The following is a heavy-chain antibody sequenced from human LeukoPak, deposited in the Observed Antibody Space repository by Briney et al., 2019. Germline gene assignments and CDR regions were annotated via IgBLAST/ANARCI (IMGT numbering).Heavy chain of an antibody. Sequence: SETLSLTCAVSGGSISSGGYSWSWIRQPPGKGLEWIGYIYHSGSTYYNPSLKSRVTISVDRSKNQFSLKLSSVTAADTAVYYCATGHNFYFDYWGQGTLVTVSS. CDR2: IYHSGST. V-gene: IGHV4-30-2*01. D-gene: IGHD1-1*01. J-gene: IGHJ4*02. CDR1: GGSISSGGYS. CDR3: ATGHNFYFDY.